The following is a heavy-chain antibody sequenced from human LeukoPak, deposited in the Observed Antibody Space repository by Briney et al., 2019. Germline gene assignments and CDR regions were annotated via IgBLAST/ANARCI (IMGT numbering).Heavy chain of an antibody. CDR1: GGSISSYY. D-gene: IGHD3-22*01. CDR3: ARGPYSYDSSGAFDI. V-gene: IGHV4-59*08. CDR2: IYYSGST. Sequence: SETLSLTCTVSGGSISSYYWSWIRQPPGKGLEWIGYIYYSGSTKYNPSLKSRVTISVDTSKNQFSLKLSSVTAADTAVYFCARGPYSYDSSGAFDIWGQGTMVTVSS. J-gene: IGHJ3*02.